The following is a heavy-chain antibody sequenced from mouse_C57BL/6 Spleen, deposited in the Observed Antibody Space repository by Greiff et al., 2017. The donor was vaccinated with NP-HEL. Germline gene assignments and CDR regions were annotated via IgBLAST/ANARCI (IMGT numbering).Heavy chain of an antibody. D-gene: IGHD1-1*01. CDR1: GYTFTDYY. CDR2: INPNNGGT. J-gene: IGHJ4*01. Sequence: EVQLQQSGPELVKPGASVKISCKASGYTFTDYYMNWVKQSHGKSLEWIGDINPNNGGTSYNQKFKGKATLTVDKSSSTAYMELRSLTSEDSAVYYCARGAGSSYGYAMDYWGQGTSVTVSS. CDR3: ARGAGSSYGYAMDY. V-gene: IGHV1-26*01.